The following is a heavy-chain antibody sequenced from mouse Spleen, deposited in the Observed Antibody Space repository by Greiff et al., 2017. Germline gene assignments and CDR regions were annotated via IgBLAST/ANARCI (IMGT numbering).Heavy chain of an antibody. CDR1: GFTFSDYY. CDR2: ISDGGSYT. V-gene: IGHV5-4*02. CDR3: ARDRDYDPFAY. D-gene: IGHD2-4*01. J-gene: IGHJ3*01. Sequence: EVQLVESGGGLVKPGGSLKLSCAASGFTFSDYYMYWVRQTPEKRLEWVATISDGGSYTYYPDSVKGRFTISRDNAKNNLYLQMSSLKSEDTAMYYCARDRDYDPFAYWGQGTLVTVSA.